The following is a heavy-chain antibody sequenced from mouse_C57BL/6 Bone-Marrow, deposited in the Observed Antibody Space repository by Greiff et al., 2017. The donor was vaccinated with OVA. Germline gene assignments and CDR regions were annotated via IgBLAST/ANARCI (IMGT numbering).Heavy chain of an antibody. CDR1: GFTFSSYG. CDR2: ISSGGSYT. V-gene: IGHV5-6*01. CDR3: AKGATYPFAY. Sequence: EVQLVESGGDLVKPGGSLKLSCAASGFTFSSYGMSWVRQTPDKRLEWVATISSGGSYTYYPDSVKGRFTISRDNAKNTLYLQMSSLKSEDTAMYYCAKGATYPFAYWGKGTLVTVSA. D-gene: IGHD3-1*01. J-gene: IGHJ3*01.